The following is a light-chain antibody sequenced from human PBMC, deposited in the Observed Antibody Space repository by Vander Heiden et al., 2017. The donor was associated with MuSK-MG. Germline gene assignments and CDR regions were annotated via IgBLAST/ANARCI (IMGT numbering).Light chain of an antibody. Sequence: DIQITQSPSSLSASVGDRVTITCRASQSISSYLNWYQQKPGKAPKLLIYAASSLQSGVPSRFSGSGSGTDFTLTISRLQPEDFATYYCQQSDSTPPTFGGGTKVEIK. CDR3: QQSDSTPPT. CDR1: QSISSY. J-gene: IGKJ4*01. CDR2: AAS. V-gene: IGKV1-39*01.